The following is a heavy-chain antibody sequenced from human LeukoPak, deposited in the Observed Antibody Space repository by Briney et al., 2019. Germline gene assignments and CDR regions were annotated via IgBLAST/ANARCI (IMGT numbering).Heavy chain of an antibody. J-gene: IGHJ4*02. CDR3: ARDVAIVVRGAFDY. D-gene: IGHD3-10*01. CDR2: ISAYNGNT. V-gene: IGHV1-18*04. Sequence: ASVKVSCKASGYTFTSYGISWVRQAPGQGLEWMGWISAYNGNTNYAQKLQGRVTMTTDTSTSTAYMELRSLRSDDTAVYYSARDVAIVVRGAFDYWGQGTLVTVSS. CDR1: GYTFTSYG.